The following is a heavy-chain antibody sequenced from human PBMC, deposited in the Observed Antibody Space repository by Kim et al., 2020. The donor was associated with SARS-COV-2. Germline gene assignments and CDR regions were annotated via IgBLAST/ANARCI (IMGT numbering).Heavy chain of an antibody. CDR3: ANFGEVRGPYYYDSSGYKAGPVAEKKRDD. CDR1: GFTFSSYG. Sequence: GGSLRLSCAASGFTFSSYGMHWVRQAPGKGLEWVAVISYDGSNKYYADSVKGRFTISRDNFKNTLYLQMNSLRAEDTAVYYCANFGEVRGPYYYDSSGYKAGPVAEKKRDDWGQGTLVTVSS. CDR2: ISYDGSNK. J-gene: IGHJ4*02. D-gene: IGHD3-22*01. V-gene: IGHV3-30*18.